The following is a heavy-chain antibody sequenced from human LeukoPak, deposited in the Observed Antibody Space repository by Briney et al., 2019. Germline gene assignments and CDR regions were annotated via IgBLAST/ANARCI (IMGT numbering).Heavy chain of an antibody. CDR2: INTNTGNR. D-gene: IGHD3-10*01. J-gene: IGHJ4*02. CDR3: ARAPMVRGVISDFDY. CDR1: GYTFTNYA. Sequence: ASVKLSCKASGYTFTNYAMNWVRHAPGQGLEWMGWINTNTGNRTYAHGFTGRLGFSLDTAVSTAYLQISSLTAEDTAVYYCARAPMVRGVISDFDYWGQGTLVTVSS. V-gene: IGHV7-4-1*02.